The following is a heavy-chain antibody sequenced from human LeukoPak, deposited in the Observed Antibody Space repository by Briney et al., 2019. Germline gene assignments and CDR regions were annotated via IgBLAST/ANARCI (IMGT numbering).Heavy chain of an antibody. CDR3: AKDSASGWSNFDY. Sequence: GGSLRLSCAASGFTFSSYAMSWVRQAPGKGLEWVSAISGSGGSTYYADSVKGRFTISRDNSKSTLYLQMNSLRAEDTAVYYCAKDSASGWSNFDYWGQGTLVTVSS. CDR1: GFTFSSYA. J-gene: IGHJ4*02. V-gene: IGHV3-23*01. CDR2: ISGSGGST. D-gene: IGHD6-19*01.